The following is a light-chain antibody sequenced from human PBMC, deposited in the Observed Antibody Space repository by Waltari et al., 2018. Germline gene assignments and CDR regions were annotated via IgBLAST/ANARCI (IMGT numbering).Light chain of an antibody. CDR2: SPS. CDR3: QQYDAVPYS. J-gene: IGKJ2*03. Sequence: DIQMTQSPSSLSASLGDRVIITCRASQAIHNYLSWYQQKPGKAPKPLIFSPSSVETGVPSRFTGGRSVTHYTLTISSLQPEDFATYYCQQYDAVPYSFGQGTKVEIK. V-gene: IGKV1-33*01. CDR1: QAIHNY.